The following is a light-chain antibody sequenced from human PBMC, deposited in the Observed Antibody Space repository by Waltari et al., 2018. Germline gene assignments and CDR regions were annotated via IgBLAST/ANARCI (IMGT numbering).Light chain of an antibody. CDR3: CSYAGSSTWV. J-gene: IGLJ2*01. Sequence: QSALTQPASVSGSPGQSITISCTGTSSDVGSYNLVSWYQQRPGKAPKLMIYEVSKRPSGVSTRFARSKAGHTASLTISGLQAEDEADYYCCSYAGSSTWVFGGGTKLTVL. CDR1: SSDVGSYNL. V-gene: IGLV2-23*02. CDR2: EVS.